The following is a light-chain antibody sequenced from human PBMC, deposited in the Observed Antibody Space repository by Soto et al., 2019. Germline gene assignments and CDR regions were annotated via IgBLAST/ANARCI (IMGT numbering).Light chain of an antibody. CDR1: QSVSRRY. CDR3: QQYGSSPPYT. CDR2: GAS. V-gene: IGKV3-20*01. Sequence: EIVLTQSPGTLSLSPGERATLSCRASQSVSRRYLAWYQQKPGQAPRLLIYGASSSATGIPDRFSGSGSGTDLPLTISRLEPEDFPVYYCQQYGSSPPYTVGQGTKLEIK. J-gene: IGKJ2*01.